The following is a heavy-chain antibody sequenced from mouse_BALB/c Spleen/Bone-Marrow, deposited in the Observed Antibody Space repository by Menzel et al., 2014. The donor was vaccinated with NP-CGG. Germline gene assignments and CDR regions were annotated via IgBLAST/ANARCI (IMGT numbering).Heavy chain of an antibody. J-gene: IGHJ3*01. V-gene: IGHV7-1*02. D-gene: IGHD2-10*02. Sequence: EVHLVESGGGLVQPGDSLRLSCATSGFTFSDFYMEWVRQPPGKRLEWIAASRNKAKHYTTEYSASVKGRFIVSRDTSQSILYLQMNALRAEDTAIYYCARDVGYGNYFVYWGQGTLVTVSA. CDR1: GFTFSDFY. CDR3: ARDVGYGNYFVY. CDR2: SRNKAKHYTT.